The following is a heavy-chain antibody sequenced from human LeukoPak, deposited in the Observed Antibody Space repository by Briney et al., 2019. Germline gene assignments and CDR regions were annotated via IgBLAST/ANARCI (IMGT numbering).Heavy chain of an antibody. J-gene: IGHJ4*02. CDR2: IYSGGST. Sequence: QPGRSLRLSCAASGFTFSSYSMSWVRQAPGKGLEWVSVIYSGGSTYYADSVKGRFTISRHSSKNTLYLQMNSLRAEDTAVYYCARVGDEVAYTRGYLDYWGQGTLVTVSS. V-gene: IGHV3-53*04. CDR1: GFTFSSYS. D-gene: IGHD3-16*01. CDR3: ARVGDEVAYTRGYLDY.